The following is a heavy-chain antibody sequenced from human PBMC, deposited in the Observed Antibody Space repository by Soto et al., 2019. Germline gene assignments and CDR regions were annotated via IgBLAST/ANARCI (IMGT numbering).Heavy chain of an antibody. V-gene: IGHV4-59*08. CDR3: ARHDGYSYGYEYYFDY. D-gene: IGHD5-18*01. J-gene: IGHJ4*02. CDR1: GGSISSYY. CDR2: IYYSGST. Sequence: PSETLSLTCTVSGGSISSYYWSWIRQPPGKGLEWIGYIYYSGSTNYNPSLKSRVTISVDTSKNQFSLKLSSVTAADTAVYYCARHDGYSYGYEYYFDYWGQGTLVTVS.